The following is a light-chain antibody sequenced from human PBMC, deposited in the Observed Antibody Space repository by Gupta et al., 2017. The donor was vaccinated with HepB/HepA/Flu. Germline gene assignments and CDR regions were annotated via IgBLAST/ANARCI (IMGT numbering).Light chain of an antibody. V-gene: IGKV1-39*01. Sequence: DFHMPQSPSSLSASVGDRVTITCRASQSISRYLNWYQQKPGKVPKVLIYAASNLQSGVPSRFSGSGSGTDFTLTISSLQPEDFATYYCQQSNSTLTFGGGTKVQI. CDR2: AAS. J-gene: IGKJ4*01. CDR1: QSISRY. CDR3: QQSNSTLT.